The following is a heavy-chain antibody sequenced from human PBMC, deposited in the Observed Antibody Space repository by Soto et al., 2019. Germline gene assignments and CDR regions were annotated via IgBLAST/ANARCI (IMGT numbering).Heavy chain of an antibody. CDR2: FDPEDGET. D-gene: IGHD6-13*01. J-gene: IGHJ5*02. CDR1: GYTLTELS. CDR3: ATGLRAAAVNSPNLDP. V-gene: IGHV1-24*01. Sequence: GASVKVSCKVSGYTLTELSMHWVRQAPGKGLEWMGGFDPEDGETIYAQKFQGRVTMTEDTSTDTAYMELSSLRSEDTAVYYRATGLRAAAVNSPNLDPWGQGTLVTVSS.